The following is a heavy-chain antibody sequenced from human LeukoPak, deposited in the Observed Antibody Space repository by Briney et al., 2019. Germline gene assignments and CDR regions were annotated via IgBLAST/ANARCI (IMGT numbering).Heavy chain of an antibody. CDR1: GYTFTAYY. Sequence: GGSVNVCCKASGYTFTAYYIHWVRQAPGQGLEWMGWINPNGGGTNYAQEFQGRVTMTRDTSISTAYMELSRLRSDDTALYYCAGGITGGDFWGQGTVDTVSS. J-gene: IGHJ4*02. V-gene: IGHV1-2*02. D-gene: IGHD1-14*01. CDR2: INPNGGGT. CDR3: AGGITGGDF.